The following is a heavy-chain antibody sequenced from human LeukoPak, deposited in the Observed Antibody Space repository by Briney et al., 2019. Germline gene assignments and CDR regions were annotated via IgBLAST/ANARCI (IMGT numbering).Heavy chain of an antibody. J-gene: IGHJ5*02. Sequence: ASVKVSCKASGYTFTGYYIHWMRQAPGQGPEWMGWIYPKSGGTNSAQKFQGRVTLTRDTSISTTYMELTGLRSDDTAVYYCARIAGSGGLNWFDPWGQGTLVTVSS. CDR1: GYTFTGYY. CDR3: ARIAGSGGLNWFDP. D-gene: IGHD3-10*01. V-gene: IGHV1-2*02. CDR2: IYPKSGGT.